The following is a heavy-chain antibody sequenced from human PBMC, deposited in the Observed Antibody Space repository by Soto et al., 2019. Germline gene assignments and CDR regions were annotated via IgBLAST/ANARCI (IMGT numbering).Heavy chain of an antibody. Sequence: SETVSLTCTVSGGSISSYYWSWIRQPPGKGLEWIGYIYYSGSTNYNPSLKSRVTISVDTSKNQFSLKLSSVTAADTAVYYCARGENIVVVPVGYDAFDIWGQGAMVTVSS. D-gene: IGHD2-2*01. J-gene: IGHJ3*02. CDR3: ARGENIVVVPVGYDAFDI. CDR1: GGSISSYY. V-gene: IGHV4-59*08. CDR2: IYYSGST.